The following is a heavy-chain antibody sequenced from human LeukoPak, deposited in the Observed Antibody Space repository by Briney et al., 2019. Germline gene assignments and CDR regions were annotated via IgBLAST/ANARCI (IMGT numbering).Heavy chain of an antibody. D-gene: IGHD2-2*01. CDR1: GFTLSDHY. V-gene: IGHV3-53*01. CDR2: LYSGGDT. CDR3: ARDTSGYCSTSRCYGSWYFDL. Sequence: GGSLRLSCAASGFTLSDHYMDWVRQAPGKGLEWVSVLYSGGDTYYADSVKGRFTVSRDNSKNTLYLQMNSLGAEDTAVYYCARDTSGYCSTSRCYGSWYFDLWGRGTLVTVSS. J-gene: IGHJ2*01.